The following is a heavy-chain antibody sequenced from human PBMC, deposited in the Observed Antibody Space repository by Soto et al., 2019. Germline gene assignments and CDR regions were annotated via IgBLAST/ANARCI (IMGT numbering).Heavy chain of an antibody. CDR2: ISYDGSNK. CDR3: ARDRDEGELLLGSDAFDI. J-gene: IGHJ3*02. CDR1: VFTFSSYA. D-gene: IGHD1-26*01. V-gene: IGHV3-30-3*01. Sequence: TWGSLRLACASYVFTFSSYAMHWVRQAPGRGLELVAVISYDGSNKYYADSVKGRFTISRDNSKNTLYLQMNRLRAEDTAVYYCARDRDEGELLLGSDAFDIWGQGTMVTVSS.